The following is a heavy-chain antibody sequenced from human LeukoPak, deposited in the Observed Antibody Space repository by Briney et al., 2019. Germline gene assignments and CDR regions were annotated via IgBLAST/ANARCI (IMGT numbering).Heavy chain of an antibody. Sequence: GGSLRLSCVASRFNFRNYGMHWVRQAPGKGLEWVAVISYDGNNKYYADSVKGRFTVSRDKNALYLQLNSLRPEDTAVYYCAKDRGGPGAYYFDYWGQGTLVTVSS. CDR3: AKDRGGPGAYYFDY. D-gene: IGHD2-15*01. V-gene: IGHV3-30*18. CDR2: ISYDGNNK. CDR1: RFNFRNYG. J-gene: IGHJ4*02.